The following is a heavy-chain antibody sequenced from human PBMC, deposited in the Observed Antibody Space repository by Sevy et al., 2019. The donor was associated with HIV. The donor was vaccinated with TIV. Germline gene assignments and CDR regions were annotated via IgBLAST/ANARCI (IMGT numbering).Heavy chain of an antibody. J-gene: IGHJ6*02. CDR1: GGTFSSYA. Sequence: ASVKVSCKASGGTFSSYAISWVRQAPGQGLEWMGGIIPIFGTANYAQKFQGRVTITADESTSTAYMELSSLGSEDTAVYYWARVRGTGGYDYVWGSYRYTEGYGMDVWGQGTTVTVSS. V-gene: IGHV1-69*13. D-gene: IGHD3-16*02. CDR3: ARVRGTGGYDYVWGSYRYTEGYGMDV. CDR2: IIPIFGTA.